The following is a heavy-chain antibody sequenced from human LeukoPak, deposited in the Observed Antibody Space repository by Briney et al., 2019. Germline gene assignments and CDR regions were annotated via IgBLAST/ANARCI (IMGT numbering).Heavy chain of an antibody. CDR1: GFTFSVYW. V-gene: IGHV3-7*01. CDR3: ARLANRYFDL. J-gene: IGHJ2*01. CDR2: IKRDGSEK. Sequence: GGSLSLSCAASGFTFSVYWMSWVRQAPGKGLEWVANIKRDGSEKYYVDSVKGRFTISRDNAKSSLYLQMSSLRAGGTAVYYCARLANRYFDLWGRGTLVPASS. D-gene: IGHD4/OR15-4a*01.